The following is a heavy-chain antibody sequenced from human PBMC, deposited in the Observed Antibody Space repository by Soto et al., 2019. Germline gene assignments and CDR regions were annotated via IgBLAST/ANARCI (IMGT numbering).Heavy chain of an antibody. V-gene: IGHV1-69*06. CDR1: GYSFSSHA. J-gene: IGHJ4*02. D-gene: IGHD6-13*01. CDR3: ARGGALSTSWYWGDGLDS. CDR2: IIPVFGTP. Sequence: QLQLEQSGSEVQKSGSSVKVSCKASGYSFSSHAITWVRQAPGQGLEWMGGIIPVFGTPTYAQKFQGRLTISADKSTNTSSLELRSLRSEDTAVYYCARGGALSTSWYWGDGLDSWGQGTQVTVSS.